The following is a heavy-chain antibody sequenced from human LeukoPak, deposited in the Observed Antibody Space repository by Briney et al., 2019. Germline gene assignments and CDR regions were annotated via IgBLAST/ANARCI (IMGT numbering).Heavy chain of an antibody. Sequence: PSETLSLTCAVYGGSFSGYYWSWIRQPPGKGLEWIGEINHSGSTNYNPSLKSRVTISVDTSKNQFSLKLSSVTAADTAVYYCARDDCSGGSCSSGAFDIWGQGTMVTVSS. CDR3: ARDDCSGGSCSSGAFDI. V-gene: IGHV4-34*01. D-gene: IGHD2-15*01. J-gene: IGHJ3*02. CDR1: GGSFSGYY. CDR2: INHSGST.